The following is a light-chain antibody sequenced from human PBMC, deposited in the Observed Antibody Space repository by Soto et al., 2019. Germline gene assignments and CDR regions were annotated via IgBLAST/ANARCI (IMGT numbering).Light chain of an antibody. CDR3: QQYGSSLYT. CDR1: QSVSSSY. CDR2: DAS. J-gene: IGKJ2*01. Sequence: EIVLTKSPGTLSLSPGERATLSCRASQSVSSSYLAWYQQKPGQAPRLLIYDASSRATGIPDRSSGSGSGTDFTLTISRLEPEDFAVYYCQQYGSSLYTFGQGTKLEIK. V-gene: IGKV3-20*01.